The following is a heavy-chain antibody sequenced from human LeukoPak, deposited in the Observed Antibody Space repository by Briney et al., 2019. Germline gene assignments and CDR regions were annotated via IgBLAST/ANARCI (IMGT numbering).Heavy chain of an antibody. CDR1: GFTFSDYY. CDR2: ISGSGGST. V-gene: IGHV3-23*01. D-gene: IGHD3-22*01. Sequence: PGGSLRLSCAASGFTFSDYYMSWIRQAPGKGLEWVSAISGSGGSTYYADSVKGRFTISRDNSKNTLYLQMNSLRAEDTAVYYCAKDRHYYDSSGYYGPGYWFDPWGQGTLVTVSS. CDR3: AKDRHYYDSSGYYGPGYWFDP. J-gene: IGHJ5*02.